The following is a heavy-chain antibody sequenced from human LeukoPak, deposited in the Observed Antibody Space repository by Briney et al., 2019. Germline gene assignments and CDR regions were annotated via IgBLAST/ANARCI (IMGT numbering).Heavy chain of an antibody. J-gene: IGHJ4*02. CDR2: INWNGGST. D-gene: IGHD3-22*01. CDR3: ARGIREYYDSSGYPRSFDY. Sequence: GGSLRLSCAASGFTFDDYGMSWVRQAPGKGLEWVSGINWNGGSTGYADSVKGRFTISRDNAKNSLYLQMNSLRAEDTALYHCARGIREYYDSSGYPRSFDYWGQGTLVTVSS. CDR1: GFTFDDYG. V-gene: IGHV3-20*01.